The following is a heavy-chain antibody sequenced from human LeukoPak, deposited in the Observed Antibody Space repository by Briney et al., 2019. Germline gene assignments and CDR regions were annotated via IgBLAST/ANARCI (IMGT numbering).Heavy chain of an antibody. CDR2: INAGNGNT. CDR3: AREVESGWDYFDY. J-gene: IGHJ4*02. D-gene: IGHD6-19*01. Sequence: ASVKVSCKASGYTFTSYAMHWVRQAPGQRLEWMGWINAGNGNTKYSQKFQGRDTITRDTSASTAYMELSSLRSEDTAVYYCAREVESGWDYFDYWGQGTLVTVSS. CDR1: GYTFTSYA. V-gene: IGHV1-3*01.